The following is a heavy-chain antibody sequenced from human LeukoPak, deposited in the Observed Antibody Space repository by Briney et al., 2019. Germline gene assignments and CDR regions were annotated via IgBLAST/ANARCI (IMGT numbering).Heavy chain of an antibody. CDR3: AKDLGYSGSLPGSPEY. Sequence: PGGSLRLSCAASGFTFSSYAMSWVRQAPGKGLEWVSAISGSGGSTYYADSVKGRFTISRDNSKNTLYLQMNSLRAEDTAVYYCAKDLGYSGSLPGSPEYWGQGTLVTVSS. CDR2: ISGSGGST. CDR1: GFTFSSYA. D-gene: IGHD1-26*01. V-gene: IGHV3-23*01. J-gene: IGHJ4*02.